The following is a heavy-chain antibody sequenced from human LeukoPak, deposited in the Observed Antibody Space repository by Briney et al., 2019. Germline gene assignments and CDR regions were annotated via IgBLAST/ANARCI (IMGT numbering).Heavy chain of an antibody. J-gene: IGHJ4*02. D-gene: IGHD4-17*01. CDR2: IYYSGST. V-gene: IGHV4-59*08. Sequence: SETLSLTCTVSGGSISSYYWNWIRQPPGKGLEWIGYIYYSGSTYYNPSLKSRVTMSVDMSKNQFSLKLSSVTAADTAVYYCASSGGDYVLDSWGQGTLVTVSS. CDR1: GGSISSYY. CDR3: ASSGGDYVLDS.